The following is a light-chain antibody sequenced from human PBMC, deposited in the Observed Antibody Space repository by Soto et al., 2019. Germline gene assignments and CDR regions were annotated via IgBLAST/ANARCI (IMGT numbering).Light chain of an antibody. J-gene: IGLJ2*01. CDR1: SSDVGVYNY. Sequence: QSALTQPASVSGSPGQSITISCTGTSSDVGVYNYVSWYQHHPAKAPKLMIYGVSNRPSGVSNRFSGSKSGNTASLTISGLQAEDEADYYCSSYTSSTVFFGGGTKLTVL. CDR2: GVS. CDR3: SSYTSSTVF. V-gene: IGLV2-14*01.